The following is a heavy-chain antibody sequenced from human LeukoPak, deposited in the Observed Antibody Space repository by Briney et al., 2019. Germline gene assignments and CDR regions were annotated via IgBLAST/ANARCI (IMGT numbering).Heavy chain of an antibody. CDR2: IYPADSDT. V-gene: IGHV5-51*01. CDR3: ARRPPTVVTLSRDALHI. D-gene: IGHD4-23*01. J-gene: IGHJ3*02. CDR1: GYTFSNYW. Sequence: GQSLKISCKGSGYTFSNYWIGWVRQIPGKGLEWMGIIYPADSDTTYSPSFRGRVTISADKSINTAYLQWSSLKASDTAMYYCARRPPTVVTLSRDALHIWGQGTMTVSS.